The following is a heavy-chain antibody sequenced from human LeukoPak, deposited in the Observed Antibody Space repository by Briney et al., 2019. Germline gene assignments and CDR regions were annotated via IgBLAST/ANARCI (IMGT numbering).Heavy chain of an antibody. CDR3: AKDARRSGYYPDY. D-gene: IGHD3-3*01. J-gene: IGHJ4*02. CDR1: GFTFSSYG. Sequence: PGRSLRLSCAASGFTFSSYGMHWVRQAPGKGLEWVAVIWYDGSNKYYADSVKGRFTISRDNSKNTLYLQMNSLRAEDTAVYYCAKDARRSGYYPDYWGQGTLVTVSS. V-gene: IGHV3-33*06. CDR2: IWYDGSNK.